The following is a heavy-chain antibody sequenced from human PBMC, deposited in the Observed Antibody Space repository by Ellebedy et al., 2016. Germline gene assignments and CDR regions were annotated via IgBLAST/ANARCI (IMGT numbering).Heavy chain of an antibody. CDR2: LYYSGST. V-gene: IGHV4-39*07. CDR3: ARNNYTSGT. D-gene: IGHD3-10*01. CDR1: GGSISSSSYY. J-gene: IGHJ5*01. Sequence: SETLSLTCTVSGGSISSSSYYWGWIRQPPGKGLEWIGSLYYSGSTYYNSSLKSRVTISVDTSKNQFSLKLSSVTAADTAVYYCARNNYTSGTWGQGTLVTVSS.